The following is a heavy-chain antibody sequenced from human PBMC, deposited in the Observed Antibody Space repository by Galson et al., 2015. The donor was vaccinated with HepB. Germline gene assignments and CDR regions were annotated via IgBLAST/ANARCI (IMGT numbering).Heavy chain of an antibody. CDR2: ISYDGNNK. J-gene: IGHJ4*02. Sequence: SLRLSCAASGFTFSNYGMHWVRQAPGKGLEWVAVISYDGNNKDYADSVKGRFTISRDNSKNTLYLQMNYLRAEDTAVYYCAKRVHRYSNYGGFDHWGQGTLVTVSS. CDR3: AKRVHRYSNYGGFDH. CDR1: GFTFSNYG. D-gene: IGHD4-11*01. V-gene: IGHV3-30*18.